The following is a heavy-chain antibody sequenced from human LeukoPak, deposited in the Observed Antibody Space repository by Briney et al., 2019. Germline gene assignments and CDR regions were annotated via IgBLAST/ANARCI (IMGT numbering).Heavy chain of an antibody. J-gene: IGHJ4*02. V-gene: IGHV3-23*01. CDR1: GFTFGIDA. Sequence: PGGSLRLSCAASGFTFGIDAMRWVRQAPGKGLEWVSSISSSGTGTYYADSVKGRFTISRDNSKNTVYLQMNSLRAEDTAVYYCAKDSGNSGWYVDYRGQGTLVTVSS. D-gene: IGHD6-19*01. CDR2: ISSSGTGT. CDR3: AKDSGNSGWYVDY.